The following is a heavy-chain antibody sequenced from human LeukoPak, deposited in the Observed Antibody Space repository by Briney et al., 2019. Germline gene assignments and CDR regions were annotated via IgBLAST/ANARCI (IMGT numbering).Heavy chain of an antibody. J-gene: IGHJ4*02. D-gene: IGHD5-18*01. V-gene: IGHV3-30*02. Sequence: GGSLRLSCAPSGFTFSSYGMHWVRQAPGKGLEWVAFIRYDGSNKYYADSVKGRFTISRDNSKNTLYLQTNSLRAEDTAVYYCAKDVRGGDRAIEPIDYWGQRTLVTVSS. CDR1: GFTFSSYG. CDR2: IRYDGSNK. CDR3: AKDVRGGDRAIEPIDY.